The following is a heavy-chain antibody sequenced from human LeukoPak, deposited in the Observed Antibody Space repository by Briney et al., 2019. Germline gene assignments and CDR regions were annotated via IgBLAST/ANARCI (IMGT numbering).Heavy chain of an antibody. V-gene: IGHV3-74*01. J-gene: IGHJ4*02. CDR1: GFTFSSYW. Sequence: GGSLRLSCAASGFTFSSYWMHWVRQAPGKGLVWVSRINTDGSSTSYADSVKGRFTISRDNAKNTLYLQMNSLRAEDTAVYYCARGGYYGSSENDYWGQGTLVTVSS. CDR3: ARGGYYGSSENDY. CDR2: INTDGSST. D-gene: IGHD3-22*01.